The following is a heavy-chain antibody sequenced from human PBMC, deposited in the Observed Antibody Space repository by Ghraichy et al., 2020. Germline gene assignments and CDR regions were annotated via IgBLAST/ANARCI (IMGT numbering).Heavy chain of an antibody. J-gene: IGHJ3*02. CDR3: GKDSSNLAVSAFDI. D-gene: IGHD3-3*02. Sequence: GGSLRLSCAASGFTFSNYVMSWVRQAPGKGLEWVSSISGSVISTFYADSVKGRFTISRDNSKNTLYLQMNSLRAEDTALYYCGKDSSNLAVSAFDIWGQGTMVTVSS. V-gene: IGHV3-23*01. CDR2: ISGSVIST. CDR1: GFTFSNYV.